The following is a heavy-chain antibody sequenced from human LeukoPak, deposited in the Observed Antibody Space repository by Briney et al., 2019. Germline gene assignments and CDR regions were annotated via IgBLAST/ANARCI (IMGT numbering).Heavy chain of an antibody. V-gene: IGHV4-59*01. CDR3: ATRPAGNTRAAIFDF. J-gene: IGHJ5*01. CDR2: IYDSGAT. D-gene: IGHD6-6*01. CDR1: GGSISSDY. Sequence: SETLSLTCTVSGGSISSDYWNWIRQPPGKGLEWIGYIYDSGATDYNPSLKSRVTMSVDTSANQFSLKLSSVTTADTAAYYCATRPAGNTRAAIFDFWSRGTLVTVSS.